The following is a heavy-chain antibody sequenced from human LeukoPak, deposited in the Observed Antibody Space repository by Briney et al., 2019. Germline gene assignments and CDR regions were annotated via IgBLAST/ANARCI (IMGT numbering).Heavy chain of an antibody. D-gene: IGHD4-17*01. CDR1: GFTVSSNY. CDR2: INSDGSST. Sequence: GGSLRLSCAASGFTVSSNYTSWVRQAPGKGLVWVSRINSDGSSTSYADSVKGRFTISRDNAKNTLYLQMNSLRAEDTAVYYCARDRHGDDAFGIWGQGTMVTVSS. V-gene: IGHV3-74*01. J-gene: IGHJ3*02. CDR3: ARDRHGDDAFGI.